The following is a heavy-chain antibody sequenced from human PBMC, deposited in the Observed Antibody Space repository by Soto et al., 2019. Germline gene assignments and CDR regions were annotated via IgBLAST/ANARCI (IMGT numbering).Heavy chain of an antibody. CDR1: GFTFSSYW. CDR2: IKQDGSEK. Sequence: AGGSLRLSCAASGFTFSSYWMSWVRQAPGKELEWVANIKQDGSEKYYVDSVKGRFTISRDNAKNSLYLQMNSLRAEDTAVYYCARDTEALVVVAAHADYYYYYMDVWGKGTTVTAP. CDR3: ARDTEALVVVAAHADYYYYYMDV. J-gene: IGHJ6*03. D-gene: IGHD2-15*01. V-gene: IGHV3-7*01.